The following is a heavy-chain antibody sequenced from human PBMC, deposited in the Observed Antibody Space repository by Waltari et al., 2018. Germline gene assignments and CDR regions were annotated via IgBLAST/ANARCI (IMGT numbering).Heavy chain of an antibody. Sequence: QVQLVESGGGVVQPGRSLRLSCAAFGFTFSTYGMQWVRQAPGKGLEWVAVIWYDGSNKYYADSVKGRFTISRDNSKNTLYLQMNSLRAEDTAVYYCARDLGDGGDYWGQGTLVTVSS. D-gene: IGHD4-17*01. CDR2: IWYDGSNK. CDR3: ARDLGDGGDY. J-gene: IGHJ4*02. CDR1: GFTFSTYG. V-gene: IGHV3-33*01.